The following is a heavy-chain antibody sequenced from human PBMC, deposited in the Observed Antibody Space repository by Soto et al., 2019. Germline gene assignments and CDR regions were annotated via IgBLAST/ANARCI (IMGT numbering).Heavy chain of an antibody. CDR3: ARQGDSSGWYGPHYYYYYGMAV. V-gene: IGHV4-4*02. J-gene: IGHJ6*02. CDR2: IYHSGST. D-gene: IGHD6-19*01. CDR1: GGSISSSNW. Sequence: SETLSLTCAGSGGSISSSNWWSWGRQPPGKGLEWIGEIYHSGSTNYNPSLKSRVTISVDKSKNQFSLKLSSVTAADTAVYYCARQGDSSGWYGPHYYYYYGMAVLVQAPTVT.